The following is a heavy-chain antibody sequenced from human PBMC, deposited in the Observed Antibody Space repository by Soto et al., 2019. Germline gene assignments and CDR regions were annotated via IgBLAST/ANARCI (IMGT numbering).Heavy chain of an antibody. CDR2: IYYSGST. V-gene: IGHV4-59*01. D-gene: IGHD4-17*01. CDR1: GGSISSYY. J-gene: IGHJ4*02. CDR3: ARLSFTYGDYDDY. Sequence: KASETLSLTCTVSGGSISSYYWSWIRPPPGKGLEWIGYIYYSGSTNYNPSLKSRVTISVDTSKNQFSLKLSSVTAADTAVYYCARLSFTYGDYDDYWGQGTLVTVSS.